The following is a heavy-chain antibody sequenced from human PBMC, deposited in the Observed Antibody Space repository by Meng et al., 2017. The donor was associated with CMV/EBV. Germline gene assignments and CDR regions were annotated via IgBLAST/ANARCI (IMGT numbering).Heavy chain of an antibody. V-gene: IGHV1-2*02. D-gene: IGHD1-7*01. CDR1: GSTFTGYY. J-gene: IGHJ2*01. CDR3: ARADYVITGSSPNWYFDL. Sequence: QGQVGQLGAGVEKPGASVKVTFKVYGSTFTGYYWTWVRQAPGQGLEWMGWINPNSGCTNYAQKYQGRVTMTRDTSISTAYMVLSRLRSDDTAVYYCARADYVITGSSPNWYFDLWGRGTLVTVSS. CDR2: INPNSGCT.